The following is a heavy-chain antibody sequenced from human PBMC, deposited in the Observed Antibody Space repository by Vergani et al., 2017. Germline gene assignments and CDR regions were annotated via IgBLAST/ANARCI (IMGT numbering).Heavy chain of an antibody. CDR3: AKDPTTSPTGPYDY. CDR2: MNPNSGNT. D-gene: IGHD4-11*01. V-gene: IGHV1-8*01. CDR1: GYTFTSYD. Sequence: VQLVQSGAEVKKPGASVKVSCKASGYTFTSYDINWVRQATGQGLEWMGWMNPNSGNTGYAQKFQGRVTMTRDTSISTAYMELSRLRSDDTAVYYCAKDPTTSPTGPYDYWGQGTLVTVSS. J-gene: IGHJ4*02.